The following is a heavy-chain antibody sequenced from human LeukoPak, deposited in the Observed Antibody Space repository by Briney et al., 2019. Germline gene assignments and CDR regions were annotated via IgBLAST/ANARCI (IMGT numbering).Heavy chain of an antibody. CDR2: INHSGST. Sequence: SETLSLTCAVYGGSFSGYYWSWIRQPPGKGLEWIGEINHSGSTNYNPSLKSRVTISVDTSKNQFSLKLSSVTAADTAVYYCARGNRYCTNGVCYTTTRAFDIWGQGTMVTVSS. CDR1: GGSFSGYY. D-gene: IGHD2-8*01. CDR3: ARGNRYCTNGVCYTTTRAFDI. V-gene: IGHV4-34*01. J-gene: IGHJ3*02.